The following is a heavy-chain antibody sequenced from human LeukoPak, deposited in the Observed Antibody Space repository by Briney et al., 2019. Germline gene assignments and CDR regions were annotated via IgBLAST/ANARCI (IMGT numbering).Heavy chain of an antibody. Sequence: PGGSLRLSCAASGFTFSDYYMSWVRQAPGKGLGWVANIKQDGSETYYVDSVTGRFTISRDIAKNSLYLQMNSLRAEDTAVYYCATHPSSSFSYWGQGTLVTVSS. J-gene: IGHJ4*02. D-gene: IGHD6-6*01. CDR1: GFTFSDYY. CDR3: ATHPSSSFSY. CDR2: IKQDGSET. V-gene: IGHV3-7*01.